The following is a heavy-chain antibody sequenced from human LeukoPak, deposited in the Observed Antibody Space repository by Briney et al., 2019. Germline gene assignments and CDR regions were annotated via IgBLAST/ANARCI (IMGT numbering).Heavy chain of an antibody. J-gene: IGHJ4*02. D-gene: IGHD3-9*01. CDR1: GGSISTYY. Sequence: SETLSLTCTVSGGSISTYYWTWIRQPPGKGLDWIGYIYYTGSTNYNPSLKSRVTISVDTSKNQFSLKLRSVTAADTAVYYCARVTGYMIEDYFDYWGQGILVTVSS. CDR2: IYYTGST. V-gene: IGHV4-59*01. CDR3: ARVTGYMIEDYFDY.